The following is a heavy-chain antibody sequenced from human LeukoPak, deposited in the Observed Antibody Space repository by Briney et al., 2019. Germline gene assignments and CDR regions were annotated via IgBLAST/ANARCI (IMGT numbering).Heavy chain of an antibody. CDR1: GYSISSGYY. J-gene: IGHJ4*02. CDR2: IYHSGST. Sequence: SETLSLTCTVSGYSISSGYYWGWIRQPPGKGLEWIGSIYHSGSTYYNPSLKSRVTISVDTSKNQFSLKLSSVTAADTAVYYCARDILPGFWGQGTLVTVSS. V-gene: IGHV4-38-2*02. D-gene: IGHD3-9*01. CDR3: ARDILPGF.